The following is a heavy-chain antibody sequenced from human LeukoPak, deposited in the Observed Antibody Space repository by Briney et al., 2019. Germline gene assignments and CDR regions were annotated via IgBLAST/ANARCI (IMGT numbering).Heavy chain of an antibody. CDR3: AREDSGWYVDY. V-gene: IGHV1-2*02. CDR2: INPNSGDT. D-gene: IGHD6-19*01. J-gene: IGHJ4*02. Sequence: GASVKVSCKASGYTFSDYYMHWVRQAPGQGLEWMGWINPNSGDTNYAQKFEGRVTMTRDTSITTAYMELSRLTSDDTAVYYCAREDSGWYVDYWGQGTLVTVSS. CDR1: GYTFSDYY.